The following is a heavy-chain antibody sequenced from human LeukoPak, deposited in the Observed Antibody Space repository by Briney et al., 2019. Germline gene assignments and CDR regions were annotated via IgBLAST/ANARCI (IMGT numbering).Heavy chain of an antibody. Sequence: GGSLRLSCAASGFTFSSDWMSWVRQAPGKGLEWVSSISSSSTYIYYADSVKGRFTISRDNAKNSLYLQMNSLRAEDTAVYYCAREGGSDGMDVWGQGTTVTVSS. CDR2: ISSSSTYI. CDR1: GFTFSSDW. J-gene: IGHJ6*02. V-gene: IGHV3-21*01. CDR3: AREGGSDGMDV. D-gene: IGHD3-10*01.